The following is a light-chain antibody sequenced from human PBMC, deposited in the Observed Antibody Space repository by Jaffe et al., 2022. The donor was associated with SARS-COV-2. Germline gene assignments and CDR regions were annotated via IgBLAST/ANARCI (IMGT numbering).Light chain of an antibody. CDR2: AAS. CDR1: QSVRRY. J-gene: IGKJ2*01. CDR3: QQSYSTPNT. Sequence: DIQMTQSPSSLSASVGDKITITCRASQSVRRYLSWYQQKPGKAPKLLIYAASSLQSGVPSRFSGSGSGTDFTLTISSLQPEDFATYYCQQSYSTPNTFGQGTKLEIK. V-gene: IGKV1-39*01.